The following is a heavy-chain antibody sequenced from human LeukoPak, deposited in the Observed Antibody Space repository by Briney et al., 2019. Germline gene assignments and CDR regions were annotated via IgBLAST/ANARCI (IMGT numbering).Heavy chain of an antibody. CDR3: ARAEVVRGYCTNGVCPGGAFDI. CDR2: ISAYNGNT. J-gene: IGHJ3*02. V-gene: IGHV1-18*01. Sequence: ASVKVSCKASGYTYISYGISWVRQAPGQGLEWMGWISAYNGNTNYAQKLQGRVTMTTDTSTSTAYMELRSLRSDDTAVYYCARAEVVRGYCTNGVCPGGAFDIWGQGTMVTVSS. D-gene: IGHD2-8*01. CDR1: GYTYISYG.